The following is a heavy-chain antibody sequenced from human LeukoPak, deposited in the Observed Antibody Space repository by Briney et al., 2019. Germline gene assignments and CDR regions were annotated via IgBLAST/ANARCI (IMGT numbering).Heavy chain of an antibody. J-gene: IGHJ6*02. D-gene: IGHD4-17*01. CDR3: ATTTVTPYYYYYGMDV. V-gene: IGHV4-59*08. CDR2: IYYSGST. CDR1: GGSISSYY. Sequence: SETLSLTCTVSGGSISSYYWSWIRQPPGKGLEWIGYIYYSGSTNYNPSLKSRVTISVDTSKNQFSLKLSSVTAADTAVYYRATTTVTPYYYYYGMDVWGQGTTVTVSS.